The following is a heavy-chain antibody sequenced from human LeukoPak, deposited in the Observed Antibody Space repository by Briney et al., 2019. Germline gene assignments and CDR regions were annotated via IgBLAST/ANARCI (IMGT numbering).Heavy chain of an antibody. Sequence: GESLKISCKGSGYSFTSYWVGWARQMPGKGLEWMGIIYPGDSDTRYSPSFQGQVTISADKSISTAYLQWSSLKASDTTMYYCARRHGYSGYVIDYWGQGTLVTVSS. V-gene: IGHV5-51*01. J-gene: IGHJ4*02. CDR3: ARRHGYSGYVIDY. CDR1: GYSFTSYW. D-gene: IGHD5-12*01. CDR2: IYPGDSDT.